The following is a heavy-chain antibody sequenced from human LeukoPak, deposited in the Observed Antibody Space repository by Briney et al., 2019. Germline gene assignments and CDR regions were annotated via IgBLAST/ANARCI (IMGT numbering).Heavy chain of an antibody. CDR1: GFTFSDHY. CDR2: IRNKANSYTT. J-gene: IGHJ4*02. Sequence: GGSLRLSCAASGFTFSDHYMDWVRQAPGKGLEWVGRIRNKANSYTTEYAASEKGRFTVSRDNSKNSLYLQMNSLKTEDTAVYYCVGGAVYYFDCWGQGTLVTVSS. CDR3: VGGAVYYFDC. V-gene: IGHV3-72*01.